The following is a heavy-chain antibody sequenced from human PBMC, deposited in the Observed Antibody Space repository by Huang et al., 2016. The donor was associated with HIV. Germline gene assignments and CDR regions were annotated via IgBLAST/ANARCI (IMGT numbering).Heavy chain of an antibody. CDR2: ISKYGNKK. CDR1: GFSFSNYG. Sequence: QVQLVESGGGVVQPGRSLRLSCAASGFSFSNYGIHWVRQAPGKGLGWLAVISKYGNKKYYADSVKGLFTRSRDNSNYTLFLQMNSLRAEDTAVYYCGKDWTGSSGWCTLHYYYYGMDVWGQGTTVTVSS. D-gene: IGHD6-19*01. J-gene: IGHJ6*02. CDR3: GKDWTGSSGWCTLHYYYYGMDV. V-gene: IGHV3-30*18.